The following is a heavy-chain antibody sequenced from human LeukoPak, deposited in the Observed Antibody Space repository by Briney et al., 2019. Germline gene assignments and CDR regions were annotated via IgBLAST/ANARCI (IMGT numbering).Heavy chain of an antibody. V-gene: IGHV3-30*18. Sequence: GRPLRLSCAASGFTFSSYGMHWVRQAPGKGLEWVAVISYDGSNKYYADSVKGRFTISRDNSKNTLYLQMNSLRAEDTAVYYCAKGPAMVRGTFDPWGQGTLVTVSS. CDR2: ISYDGSNK. CDR3: AKGPAMVRGTFDP. J-gene: IGHJ5*02. CDR1: GFTFSSYG. D-gene: IGHD3-10*01.